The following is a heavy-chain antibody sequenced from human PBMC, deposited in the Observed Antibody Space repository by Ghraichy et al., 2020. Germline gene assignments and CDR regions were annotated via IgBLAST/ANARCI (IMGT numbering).Heavy chain of an antibody. CDR2: INPSGGST. J-gene: IGHJ4*02. Sequence: ASVKVSCKASGYTFTSYYMHWVRQAPGQGLEWMGIINPSGGSTSYAQNFQGRVTVTRDTSTSTVYMELSSLRSEDTAVYYCARGPRICSSTNCALDYWGQGTLDTVSS. V-gene: IGHV1-46*01. CDR1: GYTFTSYY. CDR3: ARGPRICSSTNCALDY. D-gene: IGHD2-2*01.